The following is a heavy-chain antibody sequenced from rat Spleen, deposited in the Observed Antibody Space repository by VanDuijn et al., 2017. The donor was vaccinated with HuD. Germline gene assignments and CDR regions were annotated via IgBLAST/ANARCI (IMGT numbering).Heavy chain of an antibody. D-gene: IGHD1-2*01. CDR2: ISYSGST. J-gene: IGHJ3*01. CDR3: ARGPYSSAYFAY. CDR1: GYSITSNF. V-gene: IGHV3-1*01. Sequence: EVQLQESGPGLVKPSQSLSLTCSVTGYSITSNFWGWIRKFPGNKMEWIGHISYSGSTSYNPSLKSRISITRDTSKNQFFLQVTSVTNEDTATYYCARGPYSSAYFAYWGQGTLVTVSS.